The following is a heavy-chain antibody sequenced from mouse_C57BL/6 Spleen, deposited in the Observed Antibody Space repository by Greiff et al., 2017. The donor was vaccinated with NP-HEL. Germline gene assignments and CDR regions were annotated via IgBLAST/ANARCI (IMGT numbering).Heavy chain of an antibody. Sequence: VQLQQSGPVLVKPGASVKMSCKASGYTFTDYYMHWVKQSHGKSLEWIGDINPYNGGTSYNQKFKGKATLTVDKSSSTAYMQLNSLTSEDSAVYYCARRYGSSGGYFAYWGQGTTLTVSS. CDR3: ARRYGSSGGYFAY. CDR1: GYTFTDYY. CDR2: INPYNGGT. V-gene: IGHV1-19*01. D-gene: IGHD1-1*01. J-gene: IGHJ2*01.